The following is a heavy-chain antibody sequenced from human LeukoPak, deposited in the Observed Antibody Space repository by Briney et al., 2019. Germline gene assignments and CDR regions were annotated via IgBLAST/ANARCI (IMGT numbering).Heavy chain of an antibody. CDR1: GFTFSSYG. Sequence: GGSLRLSCAASGFTFSSYGMHWVRQAPGKGLEWVAFIRYDGSNKYYADSVKGRFTISRDNSKNTLYLQMNSLRAEDTAVYYCAKDPYRIVGAILQPISFDYWGQGTLVTVSS. CDR3: AKDPYRIVGAILQPISFDY. CDR2: IRYDGSNK. V-gene: IGHV3-30*02. J-gene: IGHJ4*02. D-gene: IGHD1-26*01.